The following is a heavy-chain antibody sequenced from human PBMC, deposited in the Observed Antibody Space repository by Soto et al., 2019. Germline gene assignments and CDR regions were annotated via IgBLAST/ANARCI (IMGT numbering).Heavy chain of an antibody. J-gene: IGHJ6*02. CDR1: GGSISSGDYY. CDR3: TREIRYYYGMDV. Sequence: SETLSLTCTVSGGSISSGDYYWSWVRQPPGKGLEWIGYIYYSGSTYYNPSLKSRVTISVDTSKNQFSLKLSSVTAADTAVYYCTREIRYYYGMDVWGQGTTVTVSS. CDR2: IYYSGST. V-gene: IGHV4-30-4*01.